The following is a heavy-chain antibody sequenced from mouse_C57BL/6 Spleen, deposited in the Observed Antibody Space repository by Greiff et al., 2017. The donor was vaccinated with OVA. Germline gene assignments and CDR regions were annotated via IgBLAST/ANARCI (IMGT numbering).Heavy chain of an antibody. CDR3: ASYYSNYVGFAY. CDR2: IHPNSGST. Sequence: QVQLQQPGAELVKPGASVKLSCKASGYTSTSYWMHWVKQRPGQGLEWIGMIHPNSGSTNYNEKFKSKATLTVDKSSSTAYMQLSSLTSEDSAVYYCASYYSNYVGFAYWGQGTLVTVSA. V-gene: IGHV1-64*01. CDR1: GYTSTSYW. J-gene: IGHJ3*01. D-gene: IGHD2-5*01.